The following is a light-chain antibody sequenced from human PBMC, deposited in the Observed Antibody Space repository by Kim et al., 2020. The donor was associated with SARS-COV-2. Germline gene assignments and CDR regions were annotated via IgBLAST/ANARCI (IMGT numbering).Light chain of an antibody. CDR3: QAWASSTVV. V-gene: IGLV3-1*01. J-gene: IGLJ2*01. CDR1: KLGDKY. Sequence: SYELTQPPSVSVSPGQTASITCSGDKLGDKYACWYQQKPGQSPVLVIYQDSKRPSGTPERFSGSNSGNTATLTISGTQAMDEADYYCQAWASSTVVFGGG. CDR2: QDS.